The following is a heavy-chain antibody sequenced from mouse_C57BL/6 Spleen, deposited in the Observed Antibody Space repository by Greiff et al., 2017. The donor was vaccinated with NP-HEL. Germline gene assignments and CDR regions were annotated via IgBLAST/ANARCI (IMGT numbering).Heavy chain of an antibody. J-gene: IGHJ4*01. Sequence: EVHLVESGAGLVKPGGSLKLSCAASGFTFSSYAMSWVRQTPEKRLEWVAYISSGGDYIYYSDTVKGRFTISRDNARNTLYLQMSSLKSEDTAMYYCTRVPLYYSNYEGAMDYWGQGTSVTVSS. CDR2: ISSGGDYI. D-gene: IGHD2-5*01. V-gene: IGHV5-9-1*02. CDR3: TRVPLYYSNYEGAMDY. CDR1: GFTFSSYA.